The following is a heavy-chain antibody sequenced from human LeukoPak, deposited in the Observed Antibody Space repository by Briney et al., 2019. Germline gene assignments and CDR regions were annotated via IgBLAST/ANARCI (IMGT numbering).Heavy chain of an antibody. D-gene: IGHD1-26*01. CDR3: ASEIEGANFDY. CDR2: ISSSSSYI. Sequence: GGSLRLSCAASGFTFSSYSMNWVRQAPGKGLEWVSSISSSSSYIYYADSVKGRFTISRDNAKNSLYLQMNSLRAEGTAVYYCASEIEGANFDYWGQGTLVTVSS. CDR1: GFTFSSYS. J-gene: IGHJ4*02. V-gene: IGHV3-21*01.